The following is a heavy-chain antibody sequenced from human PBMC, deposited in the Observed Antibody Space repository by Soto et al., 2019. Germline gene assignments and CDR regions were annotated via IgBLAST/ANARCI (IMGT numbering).Heavy chain of an antibody. V-gene: IGHV3-30*18. CDR1: RFTFSSYG. CDR2: ISYDGNNK. Sequence: QVQLVESGGGVVQPGRSLRLSCAASRFTFSSYGMHWVRQAPGKGLEWVAVISYDGNNKNYADSVKGRFIISRDNSKDTRLLQMNSLRGDDTAIYYCAKDLALPRLAAVGSFDYWGQGTLVTVSS. D-gene: IGHD6-13*01. CDR3: AKDLALPRLAAVGSFDY. J-gene: IGHJ4*02.